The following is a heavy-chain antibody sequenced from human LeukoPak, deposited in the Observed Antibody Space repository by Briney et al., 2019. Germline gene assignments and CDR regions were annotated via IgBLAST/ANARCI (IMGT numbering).Heavy chain of an antibody. CDR3: ARDYYDSSGSSWFDP. Sequence: PGRSLRLSCAASGFTFSSYAMHWVRQAPGKGLEWVAVISYDGSNKYYADSVKGRFTISRDNSKNTLYLQMNSLRAEDTAVYYCARDYYDSSGSSWFDPWGQGTLVTVSS. CDR1: GFTFSSYA. CDR2: ISYDGSNK. V-gene: IGHV3-30*04. D-gene: IGHD3-22*01. J-gene: IGHJ5*02.